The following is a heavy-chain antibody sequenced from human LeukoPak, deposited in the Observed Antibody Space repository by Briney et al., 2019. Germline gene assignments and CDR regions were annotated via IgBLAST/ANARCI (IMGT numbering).Heavy chain of an antibody. CDR1: GGSVSSGSYY. D-gene: IGHD2-2*01. Sequence: PSETLSLTCTVSGGSVSSGSYYWSWIRQPPGKGLEWIGYIYYSGSTNYNPSLKSRVTISVDTSKNQFSLKLSSVTAADTAVYYCARVGLGYCSSTSCFLGMDVWGQGTTVTVSS. V-gene: IGHV4-61*01. J-gene: IGHJ6*02. CDR3: ARVGLGYCSSTSCFLGMDV. CDR2: IYYSGST.